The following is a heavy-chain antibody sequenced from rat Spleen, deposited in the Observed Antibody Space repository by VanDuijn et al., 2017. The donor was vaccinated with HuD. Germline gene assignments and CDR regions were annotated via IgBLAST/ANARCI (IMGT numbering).Heavy chain of an antibody. CDR2: ISRGGNT. J-gene: IGHJ2*01. V-gene: IGHV2S8*01. CDR3: ARWRYTTDWFAY. Sequence: QVHLKESGPGRVQPSQTLSLTCTVSGFSLSRHGVIWVRQPPGKGLEWIAGISRGGNTYHNSVLKSRLSISRDTSKSQVFLKMNSLQTEDTAMYFCARWRYTTDWFAYWGQGVMVTVSS. CDR1: GFSLSRHG. D-gene: IGHD1-6*01.